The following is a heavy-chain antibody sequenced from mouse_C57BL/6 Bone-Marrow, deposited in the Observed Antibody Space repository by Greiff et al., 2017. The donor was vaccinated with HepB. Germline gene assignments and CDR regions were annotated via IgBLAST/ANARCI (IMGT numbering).Heavy chain of an antibody. CDR2: INPNNGGT. V-gene: IGHV1-18*01. CDR1: GYTFTDYN. J-gene: IGHJ3*01. CDR3: ARGEYTGFAF. Sequence: EVQLQESGPELVKPGASVKISCKASGYTFTDYNMDWVKQSHGKSLEWIGDINPNNGGTIYNQKFKGKATLTVDKSSSTAYMELRSLTSEDTAVYYCARGEYTGFAFGGRGTGVTVSA. D-gene: IGHD2-13*01.